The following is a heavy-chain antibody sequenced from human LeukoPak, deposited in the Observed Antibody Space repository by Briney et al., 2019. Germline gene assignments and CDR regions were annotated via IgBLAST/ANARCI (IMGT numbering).Heavy chain of an antibody. CDR2: ISHRGST. CDR1: GYSISNGYY. D-gene: IGHD2-2*02. J-gene: IGHJ5*02. Sequence: PSETLSLTCTVSGYSISNGYYWGWIRQPPGKGLEWVGSISHRGSTYYNPSLKSRVTISVDTSKNQFSLKLSSVTAADTAVYYCARGVVVVPAAIGWFDPWGQGTLVTVSS. CDR3: ARGVVVVPAAIGWFDP. V-gene: IGHV4-38-2*02.